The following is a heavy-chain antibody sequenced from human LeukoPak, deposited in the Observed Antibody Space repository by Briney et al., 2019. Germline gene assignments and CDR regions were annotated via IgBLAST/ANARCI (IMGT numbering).Heavy chain of an antibody. D-gene: IGHD3-22*01. CDR2: ITSSGTGT. V-gene: IGHV3-23*01. Sequence: GGSLRLSCAASGFTFSIYAMSWVRQAPGKGLERVSSITSSGTGTFYADSVKGRFTISRDNSENTLYLQMNSLRAEDMAVYYCAKDRPNYYDSSGHYYRRNGDYWGQGTLVTVSS. J-gene: IGHJ4*02. CDR3: AKDRPNYYDSSGHYYRRNGDY. CDR1: GFTFSIYA.